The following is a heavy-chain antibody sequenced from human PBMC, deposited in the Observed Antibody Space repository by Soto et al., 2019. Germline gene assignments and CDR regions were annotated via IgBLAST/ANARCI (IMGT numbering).Heavy chain of an antibody. J-gene: IGHJ4*02. CDR2: ISHRGNT. D-gene: IGHD2-15*01. Sequence: SETLSLTSAGSGGSLSTGNLLSWVRQSPRKGLEWIGEISHRGNTNHNPSLKSRVTISIDKSKNQFSLKLTSVTAADTAVYYCVVAAQPYYFDYWGQGTLVTVSS. V-gene: IGHV4-4*02. CDR3: VVAAQPYYFDY. CDR1: GGSLSTGNL.